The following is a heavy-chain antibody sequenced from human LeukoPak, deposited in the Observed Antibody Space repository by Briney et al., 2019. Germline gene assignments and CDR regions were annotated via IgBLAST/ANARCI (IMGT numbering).Heavy chain of an antibody. V-gene: IGHV3-7*01. CDR2: IKQDGSEK. CDR1: GFTFSSYW. CDR3: ARDYLYYDFWSGYGPTAYVDY. Sequence: PGGSLRLSCAASGFTFSSYWMSWVRQAPGKGLEWVANIKQDGSEKYYVDSVKGRFTISRDNAKNSLYLQMNSLRAEDTAVYYCARDYLYYDFWSGYGPTAYVDYWGQGTLVTVSS. D-gene: IGHD3-3*01. J-gene: IGHJ4*02.